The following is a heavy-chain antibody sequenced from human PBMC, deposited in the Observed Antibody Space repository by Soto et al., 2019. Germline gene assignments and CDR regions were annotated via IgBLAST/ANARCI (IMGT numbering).Heavy chain of an antibody. V-gene: IGHV3-15*01. J-gene: IGHJ4*02. CDR3: TTDDPINKN. CDR2: IKSKTDGGTT. Sequence: GWSLRHSCAASVFTFINAWMSWVRQAPGKGLEWVGRIKSKTDGGTTDYAAPVKGRFTISRDDSKNTLFLQMNSLKTEDTAVYYCTTDDPINKNWGQGTLVTVSS. CDR1: VFTFINAW.